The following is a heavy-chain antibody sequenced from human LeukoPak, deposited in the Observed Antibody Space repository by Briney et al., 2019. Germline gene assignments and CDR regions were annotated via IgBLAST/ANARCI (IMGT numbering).Heavy chain of an antibody. V-gene: IGHV4-30-4*08. CDR2: INHSGST. Sequence: SQTLSLTCTVSGGSISSGDYYWSWIRQPPGKGLEWIGEINHSGSTNYNPSLKSRVTISVDTSKNQFSLKLSSVTAADTAVYYCARHTRARGFHDNWGQGTLVTVSS. CDR3: ARHTRARGFHDN. J-gene: IGHJ4*02. D-gene: IGHD1-1*01. CDR1: GGSISSGDYY.